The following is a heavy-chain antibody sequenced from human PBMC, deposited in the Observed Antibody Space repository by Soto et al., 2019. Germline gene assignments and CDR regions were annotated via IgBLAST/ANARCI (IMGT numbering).Heavy chain of an antibody. CDR1: GGSISSYY. J-gene: IGHJ4*02. V-gene: IGHV4-59*01. D-gene: IGHD3-3*01. CDR2: IYYSGST. Sequence: PSETLSLTCTVTGGSISSYYWSWIRQPPGKGLEWIGYIYYSGSTNYNPSLKSRVTISVDTSKNQFSLKLSSVTAADTAVYYCARVGVTIFGVVIFDYWGQGTLVNVSS. CDR3: ARVGVTIFGVVIFDY.